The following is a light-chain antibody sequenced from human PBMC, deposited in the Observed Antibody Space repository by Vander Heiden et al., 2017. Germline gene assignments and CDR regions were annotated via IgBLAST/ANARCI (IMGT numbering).Light chain of an antibody. CDR1: SSDVGGYNS. Sequence: QSPLTHPRPVPGPPGQSVTVSCTGTSSDVGGYNSVSWYQQHPGKAPKLMIYDVSKRPSGVPDRFSGSKSGNTASLTISGLQAEDEADYYCCSYASSYTLVFGGGTKLTVL. CDR2: DVS. J-gene: IGLJ2*01. V-gene: IGLV2-11*01. CDR3: CSYASSYTLV.